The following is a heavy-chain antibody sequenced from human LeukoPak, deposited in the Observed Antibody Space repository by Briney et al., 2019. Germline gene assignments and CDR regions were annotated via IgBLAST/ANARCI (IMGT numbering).Heavy chain of an antibody. J-gene: IGHJ4*02. CDR3: ARGKRELWLQNFDY. CDR1: GGSISSGDYY. V-gene: IGHV4-31*11. CDR2: IYYSGST. Sequence: PSETLSLTCAVSGGSISSGDYYWSWIRQHPGKGLEWIGYIYYSGSTYYNPSLKSRFTISVDTSKNQFSLKVSSVTAADTAVYYCARGKRELWLQNFDYWGQGTLVTVSS. D-gene: IGHD5-24*01.